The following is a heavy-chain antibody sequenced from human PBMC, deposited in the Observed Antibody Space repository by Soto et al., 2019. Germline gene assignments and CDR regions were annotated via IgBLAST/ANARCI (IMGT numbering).Heavy chain of an antibody. CDR2: IRDRVHSYST. D-gene: IGHD1-20*01. J-gene: IGHJ4*02. CDR1: GLTFSDHY. V-gene: IGHV3-72*01. Sequence: PGGSLRLSCAVSGLTFSDHYMGWVRQAPGKGLDWVGRIRDRVHSYSTEYAASVKGRFTISRDDSRNSLYPQMNSLKMEDTAVFYCVSLWSVTGSRDYWGRGTLVTVSS. CDR3: VSLWSVTGSRDY.